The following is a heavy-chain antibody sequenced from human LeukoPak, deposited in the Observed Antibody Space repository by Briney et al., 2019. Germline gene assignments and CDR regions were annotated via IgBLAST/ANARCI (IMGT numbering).Heavy chain of an antibody. CDR3: ARPRLKPGPPPPIYYFDY. Sequence: GASVKVSCKASGYTFTGYYIHWVRQAPGQGLEWMGWINPNSGGTNYAQKFQGRVTMTRDTSISTAYMELSRLRSDDTAVYYCARPRLKPGPPPPIYYFDYWGQGTLVIVSS. J-gene: IGHJ4*02. CDR1: GYTFTGYY. CDR2: INPNSGGT. D-gene: IGHD1-1*01. V-gene: IGHV1-2*02.